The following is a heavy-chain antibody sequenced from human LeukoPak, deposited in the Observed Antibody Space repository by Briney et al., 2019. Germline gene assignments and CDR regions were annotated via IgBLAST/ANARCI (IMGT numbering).Heavy chain of an antibody. Sequence: ASVKVSCKASGYTFTSYDINWVRQATGQGLEWMGWMNPNSCNTGYAQKFQGRVTMTRNTSISTAYMELSSLRSEDTAVYYCARGVSGYFDWLPTYYYYYGMDVWGQGTTVTVSS. J-gene: IGHJ6*02. D-gene: IGHD3-9*01. CDR1: GYTFTSYD. V-gene: IGHV1-8*01. CDR2: MNPNSCNT. CDR3: ARGVSGYFDWLPTYYYYYGMDV.